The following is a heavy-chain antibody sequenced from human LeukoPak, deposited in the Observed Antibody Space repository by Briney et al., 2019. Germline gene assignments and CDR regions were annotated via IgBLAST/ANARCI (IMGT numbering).Heavy chain of an antibody. CDR2: ISGSGGST. D-gene: IGHD5-24*01. CDR3: AAAYGYRFYYFDY. Sequence: GGSLRLSCAASGFTFSSYGMHWVRQAPGKGLEWVSAISGSGGSTYYADSVKGRFTISRDNSKNTLYLQMNSLRAEDTAVYYCAAAYGYRFYYFDYWGQGTLVTVSS. V-gene: IGHV3-23*01. CDR1: GFTFSSYG. J-gene: IGHJ4*02.